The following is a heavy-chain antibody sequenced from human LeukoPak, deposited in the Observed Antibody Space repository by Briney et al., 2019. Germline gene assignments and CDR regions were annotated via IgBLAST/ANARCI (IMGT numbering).Heavy chain of an antibody. CDR2: ISYDGSNK. J-gene: IGHJ4*02. CDR3: AKASALDNSGFLGD. Sequence: PGGSLRLSCAPPVFTFTSYGMQWVRQALGEGVGWVADISYDGSNKYYADSVRGGLTISRDTSKNTLYLQMSSLRVEDTAVYYCAKASALDNSGFLGDWGQGTLVTVFS. D-gene: IGHD6-19*01. CDR1: VFTFTSYG. V-gene: IGHV3-30*18.